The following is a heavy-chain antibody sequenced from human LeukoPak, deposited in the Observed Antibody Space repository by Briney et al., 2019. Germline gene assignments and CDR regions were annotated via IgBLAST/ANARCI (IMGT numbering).Heavy chain of an antibody. Sequence: PGGSLRLSCAASGFSISSFWMHWVRQAPGKGVVWVARINSDGSSITYVDSVKGRFAISRDNAKDTFHLQMNSLTDDDTAVYYCARGAYIFDYWGQGTLVTVSS. CDR2: INSDGSSI. D-gene: IGHD4-11*01. J-gene: IGHJ4*02. CDR3: ARGAYIFDY. V-gene: IGHV3-74*01. CDR1: GFSISSFW.